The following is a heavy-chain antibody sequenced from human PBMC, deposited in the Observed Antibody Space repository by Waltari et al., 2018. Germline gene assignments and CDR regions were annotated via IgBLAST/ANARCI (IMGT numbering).Heavy chain of an antibody. Sequence: VQLVESGGGLVQPGGSLRLSCTASGFTFSSSAMNWVRQAPGKGLEWVSYIGSSGGAKYYADSVKGRFTISRDNAKTSLYLQMNSLRAEDTAVYYCASQAAGDSFDFWGLGTVVTVSS. D-gene: IGHD6-13*01. CDR1: GFTFSSSA. CDR2: IGSSGGAK. V-gene: IGHV3-48*04. J-gene: IGHJ3*01. CDR3: ASQAAGDSFDF.